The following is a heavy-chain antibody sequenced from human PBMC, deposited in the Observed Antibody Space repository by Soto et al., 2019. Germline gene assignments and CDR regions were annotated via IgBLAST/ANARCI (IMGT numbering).Heavy chain of an antibody. CDR1: GYSFTTYG. J-gene: IGHJ4*02. D-gene: IGHD6-6*01. V-gene: IGHV1-18*04. CDR2: ISAYDGST. CDR3: ARDPATAYSSSSFDY. Sequence: ASVKVSCKASGYSFTTYGITWLRQAPGQGLEWMGWISAYDGSTNYAQKLLGRVSMTTESSTNTAYMELRSLRSDGTAVYYCARDPATAYSSSSFDYWGQGTLVTVSS.